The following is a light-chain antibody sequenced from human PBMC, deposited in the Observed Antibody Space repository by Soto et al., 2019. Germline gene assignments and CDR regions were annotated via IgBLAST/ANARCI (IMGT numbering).Light chain of an antibody. CDR2: AAS. V-gene: IGKV1-6*01. CDR3: LQDHEHLT. CDR1: QDISNY. J-gene: IGKJ4*01. Sequence: IQMTQSPSSLSASVGDRVTITCQASQDISNYLNWYQQKPGKAPKLLIYAASTLQSGVPSKFSGSGSGTYFTLTISSLQAEDSASYYCLQDHEHLTFGGGTRVEIK.